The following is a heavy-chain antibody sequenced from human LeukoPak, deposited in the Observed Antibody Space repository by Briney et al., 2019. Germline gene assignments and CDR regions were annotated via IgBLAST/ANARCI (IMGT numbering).Heavy chain of an antibody. CDR1: GDSSSTYY. J-gene: IGHJ4*02. CDR2: IYTSGST. Sequence: SETLSLTCTVSGDSSSTYYWSWIRQPAGKGLEWIGRIYTSGSTNYNPSLKSRVTMSIDTSKNQFSLKLSSVTAADTAVYYCARGSYYYDSRGALGYWGQGTLVTVSS. CDR3: ARGSYYYDSRGALGY. V-gene: IGHV4-4*07. D-gene: IGHD3-22*01.